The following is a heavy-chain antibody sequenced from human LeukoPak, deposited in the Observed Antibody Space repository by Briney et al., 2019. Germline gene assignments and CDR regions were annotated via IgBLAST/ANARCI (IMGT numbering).Heavy chain of an antibody. V-gene: IGHV3-23*01. CDR2: ISGSGGST. CDR3: AKEGDRGIAVALIYFDY. D-gene: IGHD6-19*01. J-gene: IGHJ4*02. CDR1: GFTFSSYA. Sequence: PGGSLRLSXAASGFTFSSYAMSWVRQAPGKGLEWVSAISGSGGSTYYADSVKGRFPISRDNSKNTLYLQMNSLRAEDTAVYYCAKEGDRGIAVALIYFDYWGQGTLVTVSS.